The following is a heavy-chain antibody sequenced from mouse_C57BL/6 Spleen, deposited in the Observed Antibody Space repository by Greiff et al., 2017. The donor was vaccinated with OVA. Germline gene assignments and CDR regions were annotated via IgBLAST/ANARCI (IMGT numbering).Heavy chain of an antibody. D-gene: IGHD1-1*01. Sequence: EESGPGLVKPSQSLSLTCSVTGYSITSGYYWNWIRQFPGNKLEWMGYISYDGSNNYNPSLKNRISITRDTSKNQFFLKLNSVTTEDTATYYCARDGDYYGSSYWYFDVWGTGTTVTVSS. CDR2: ISYDGSN. CDR1: GYSITSGYY. CDR3: ARDGDYYGSSYWYFDV. J-gene: IGHJ1*03. V-gene: IGHV3-6*01.